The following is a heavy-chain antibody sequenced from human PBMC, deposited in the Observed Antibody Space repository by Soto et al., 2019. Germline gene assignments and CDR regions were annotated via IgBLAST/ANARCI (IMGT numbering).Heavy chain of an antibody. CDR1: GGSISSGGYY. CDR3: ARVVLKYDFWSGYYCPYSYYFDY. Sequence: SETLSLTCTVSGGSISSGGYYWSWIRQHPGKGLEWIGCIYYSGSTYYNPSLKSRVTISVDTSKNQFSLKLSSVTAADTAVYYCARVVLKYDFWSGYYCPYSYYFDYWGQGTLVTVSS. J-gene: IGHJ4*02. D-gene: IGHD3-3*01. V-gene: IGHV4-31*03. CDR2: IYYSGST.